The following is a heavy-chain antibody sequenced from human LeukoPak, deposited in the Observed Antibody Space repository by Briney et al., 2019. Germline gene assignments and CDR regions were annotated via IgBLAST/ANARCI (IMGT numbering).Heavy chain of an antibody. CDR3: ASLDYYDSSGPFDY. CDR2: IYTSGST. Sequence: SETLSLTCTVSGGSISSYYWGWIRQPAGKGLEWIGRIYTSGSTNYNPSLKSRVTMSVDTSKNQFSLKLSSVTAADTAVYYCASLDYYDSSGPFDYWGQGTLVTVSS. D-gene: IGHD3-22*01. J-gene: IGHJ4*02. V-gene: IGHV4-4*07. CDR1: GGSISSYY.